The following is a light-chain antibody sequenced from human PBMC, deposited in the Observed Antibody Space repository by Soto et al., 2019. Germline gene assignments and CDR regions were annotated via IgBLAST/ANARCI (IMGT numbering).Light chain of an antibody. CDR3: QQYNNWPRT. CDR2: ATS. J-gene: IGKJ2*01. V-gene: IGKV3-11*01. CDR1: QSVSTN. Sequence: EIVLTQSPGTLSLSPGERATLSCRASQSVSTNQLAWYQQKPGQAPRLLIYATSNRATGIPARFSGSGSGTDFTLTISSLEPEDFAVYYCQQYNNWPRTFGQGTKVDIK.